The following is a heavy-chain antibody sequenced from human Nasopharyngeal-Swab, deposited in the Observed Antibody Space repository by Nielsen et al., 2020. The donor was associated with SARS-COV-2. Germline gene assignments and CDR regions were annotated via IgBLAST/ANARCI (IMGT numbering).Heavy chain of an antibody. J-gene: IGHJ6*02. V-gene: IGHV3-48*03. Sequence: VGQAPGKGLGWVSYLSSSGSTIYYADSVKGRFTISRDNAKNSLYLQMNSLRAEDTVVYYCARDEGARVLWFGELSTYYYYGMDVWGQGTTVTVSS. CDR2: LSSSGSTI. CDR3: ARDEGARVLWFGELSTYYYYGMDV. D-gene: IGHD3-10*01.